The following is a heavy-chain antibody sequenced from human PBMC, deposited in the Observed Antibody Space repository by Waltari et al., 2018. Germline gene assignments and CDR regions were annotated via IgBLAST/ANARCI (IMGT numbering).Heavy chain of an antibody. CDR1: GFPFCNSW. CDR2: RKPDGSEK. J-gene: IGHJ6*02. V-gene: IGHV3-7*01. CDR3: SKSLDV. Sequence: EVQMVESGGGLVQPGGSLRISCAASGFPFCNSWMDWVRQAPGKGLEWIANRKPDGSEKNYVDSVKGRFTISRDNTKNSLYLQMNSLRAEDTAVYYCSKSLDVWGPGTSVTVSS.